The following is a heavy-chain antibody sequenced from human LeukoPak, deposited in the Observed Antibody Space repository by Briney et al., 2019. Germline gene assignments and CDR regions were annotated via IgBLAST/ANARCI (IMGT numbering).Heavy chain of an antibody. CDR1: GGSISSYY. CDR3: ARVVSEHYPADYNWFDP. J-gene: IGHJ5*02. Sequence: SETLSLTCTVSGGSISSYYWSWIRQPAGKGLEWIGRIYTSGSTNYNPSLKSRVTMSVDTSKNQFSLKLSSVTAADTAVYYCARVVSEHYPADYNWFDPWGQGTLVTVSS. D-gene: IGHD2-21*01. CDR2: IYTSGST. V-gene: IGHV4-4*07.